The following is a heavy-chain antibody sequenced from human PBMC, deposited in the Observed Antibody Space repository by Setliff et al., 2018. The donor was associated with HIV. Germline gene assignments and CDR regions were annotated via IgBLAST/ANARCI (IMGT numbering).Heavy chain of an antibody. CDR1: GFTFRNAW. Sequence: GGSLRLSCAASGFTFRNAWMSWVRQAPGKGLEWVGRIKSKSDGGAVHYAAPVKGRFTISRDDSQDTLYLEMNSLTNEDTAMYYCTTYSSVYYHSDCWGQGTRVTVSS. CDR2: IKSKSDGGAV. D-gene: IGHD3-22*01. CDR3: TTYSSVYYHSDC. J-gene: IGHJ4*02. V-gene: IGHV3-15*06.